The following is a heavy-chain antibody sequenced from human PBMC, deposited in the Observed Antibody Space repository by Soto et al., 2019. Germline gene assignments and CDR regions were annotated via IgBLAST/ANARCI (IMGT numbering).Heavy chain of an antibody. D-gene: IGHD6-6*01. CDR2: IYSSRDT. CDR3: ARRGGSSSGYYYYAMDV. CDR1: SDSMNSGGYY. V-gene: IGHV4-31*03. J-gene: IGHJ6*02. Sequence: SETLSLTCSVSSDSMNSGGYYWSWIRQHPGKGLEWIGYIYSSRDTYYNPSLKSRVTISVDTSKNQFSLNLTSVTAADTAVYYCARRGGSSSGYYYYAMDVWGQGTTVTVSS.